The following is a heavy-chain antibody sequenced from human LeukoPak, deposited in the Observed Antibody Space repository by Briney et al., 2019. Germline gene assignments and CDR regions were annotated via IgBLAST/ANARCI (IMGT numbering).Heavy chain of an antibody. Sequence: PGGSLRLSCAASGFTFSSYAMHWVRQAPGKGLEYVSAISSNGGSTYYANSVKGRFTISRDNSKNTLYLQMGSLRAEDMAVHYCARGIYCSSTSCYGYLSDYYMDVWGKGTTVTISS. CDR3: ARGIYCSSTSCYGYLSDYYMDV. D-gene: IGHD2-2*01. V-gene: IGHV3-64*01. CDR1: GFTFSSYA. CDR2: ISSNGGST. J-gene: IGHJ6*03.